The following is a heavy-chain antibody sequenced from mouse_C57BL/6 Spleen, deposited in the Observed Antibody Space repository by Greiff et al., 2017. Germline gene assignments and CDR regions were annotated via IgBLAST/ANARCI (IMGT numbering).Heavy chain of an antibody. CDR3: ARADYGSSYGDFDV. CDR2: IDPSDSYT. Sequence: QVQLQQPGAELVMPGASVKLSCKASGYTFTSYWMHWVKQRPGQGLEWIGEIDPSDSYTNYNQKFKGKSTLTVDKSSSTAYIQLSSLTSEDSAVYYCARADYGSSYGDFDVWGTGTTVTVSS. D-gene: IGHD1-1*01. CDR1: GYTFTSYW. J-gene: IGHJ1*03. V-gene: IGHV1-69*01.